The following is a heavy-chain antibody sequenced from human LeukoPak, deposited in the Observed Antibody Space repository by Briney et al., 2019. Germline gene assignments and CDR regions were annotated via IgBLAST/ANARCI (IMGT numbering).Heavy chain of an antibody. CDR1: GGSISSYY. CDR3: ASTGYSSGWYDY. V-gene: IGHV4-4*07. Sequence: PSETLSLTCTVSGGSISSYYWSWIRRPAGKGLEWIGRIYTSGSTNYNPSLKSRVTMSVDTSKNQFSLKLSSVTAADTAVYYCASTGYSSGWYDYWGQGTLVTVSS. J-gene: IGHJ4*02. CDR2: IYTSGST. D-gene: IGHD6-19*01.